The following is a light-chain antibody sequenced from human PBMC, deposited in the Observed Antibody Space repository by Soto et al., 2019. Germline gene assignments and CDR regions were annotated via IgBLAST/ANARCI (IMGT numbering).Light chain of an antibody. CDR2: GAS. CDR3: QQYNDWPPRFT. J-gene: IGKJ2*01. CDR1: QSIRIN. V-gene: IGKV3-15*01. Sequence: EIVMTQSPATLSVSPGERATLSCRASQSIRINLAWYQQIPGQAPRLLIYGASSRATGIPARFSGSGSGTEFPLTISSLQSEDFAVYYCQQYNDWPPRFTFGQGTKLEIK.